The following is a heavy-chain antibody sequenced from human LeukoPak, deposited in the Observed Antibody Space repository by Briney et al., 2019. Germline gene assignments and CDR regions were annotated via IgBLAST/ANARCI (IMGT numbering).Heavy chain of an antibody. CDR3: AKAPLLWFGEARGPQPAPRYYFDY. CDR2: ISGSGGST. CDR1: GFTFSSYA. J-gene: IGHJ4*02. Sequence: PGGSLRLSCAASGFTFSSYAMSWVRQAPGKGLEWVSAISGSGGSTYYADSVKGRFTISRDNSKNTLYLQMNSLRAEGTAVYYCAKAPLLWFGEARGPQPAPRYYFDYWGQGTLVTVSS. V-gene: IGHV3-23*01. D-gene: IGHD3-10*01.